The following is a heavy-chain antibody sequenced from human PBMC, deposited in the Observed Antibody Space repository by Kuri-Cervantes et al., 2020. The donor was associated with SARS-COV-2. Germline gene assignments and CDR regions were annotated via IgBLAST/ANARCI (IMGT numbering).Heavy chain of an antibody. J-gene: IGHJ6*03. CDR1: GGSISSSLYY. CDR3: ARGTGDLSRSDYYYYYYMDV. CDR2: IYYSGST. V-gene: IGHV4-39*01. D-gene: IGHD7-27*01. Sequence: SETLSLTCTVSGGSISSSLYYWGWVRQPPGQGLEWIGSIYYSGSTYYNPSLNSRVTISVDTSKNQFSLKLSSVTAADTAVYYCARGTGDLSRSDYYYYYYMDVWGKGTTVTVSS.